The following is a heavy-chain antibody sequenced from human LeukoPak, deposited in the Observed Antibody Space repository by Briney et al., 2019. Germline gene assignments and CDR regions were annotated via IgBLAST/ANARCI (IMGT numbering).Heavy chain of an antibody. Sequence: KPSETLSLTCTVSGGSISSGGYYWSWIRQPPGKGLEWIGYIYHSGSTYYNPSLKSRVTISVDTSKNQFSLKLSSVTAADTAVYYCAREFSSSSKVLSFDYWGQGTLVTVSS. D-gene: IGHD6-13*01. CDR1: GGSISSGGYY. CDR2: IYHSGST. J-gene: IGHJ4*02. CDR3: AREFSSSSKVLSFDY. V-gene: IGHV4-30-2*01.